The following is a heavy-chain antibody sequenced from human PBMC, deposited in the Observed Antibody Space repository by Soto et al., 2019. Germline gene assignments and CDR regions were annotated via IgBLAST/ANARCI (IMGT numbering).Heavy chain of an antibody. V-gene: IGHV1-69*06. J-gene: IGHJ6*02. CDR2: IIPIFGTA. D-gene: IGHD3-3*01. CDR3: ARGWYXDFWSGHTDYYYYGMDV. CDR1: GGTFSSYA. Sequence: SVKVSCKASGGTFSSYAISWVRQAPGQGLEWMGGIIPIFGTANYAQKFQGRVTITADKSTSTAYMELSSLRSEDTAVYYCARGWYXDFWSGHTDYYYYGMDVWGQGTTVTVSS.